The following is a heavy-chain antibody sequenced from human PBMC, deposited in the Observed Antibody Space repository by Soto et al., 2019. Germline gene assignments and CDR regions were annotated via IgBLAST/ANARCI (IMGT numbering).Heavy chain of an antibody. D-gene: IGHD1-26*01. V-gene: IGHV4-30-2*01. Sequence: QLQLQESGSGLVKPSQTLSLTCAVSGGSISSGGDSWSWIRQPPGKGLAWIGYIYHSGSNYYNPSRKSRVTISVARSKNQFYLKLSSVTAADTAVYYCASYRGSPAPLDYWGQGTLVTVSS. CDR2: IYHSGSN. CDR3: ASYRGSPAPLDY. J-gene: IGHJ4*02. CDR1: GGSISSGGDS.